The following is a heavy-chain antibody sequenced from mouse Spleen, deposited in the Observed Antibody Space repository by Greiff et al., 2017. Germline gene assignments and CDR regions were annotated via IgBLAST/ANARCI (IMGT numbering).Heavy chain of an antibody. D-gene: IGHD1-1*01. Sequence: QVQLQQPGAELVKPGASVKMSCKASGYTFTSYWITWVKQRPGQGLEWIGDIYPGSGSTNYNEKFKSKATLTVDTSSSTAYMQLSSLTSEDSAVYYCARRYYGSSDFDYWGQGTTLTVSS. CDR1: GYTFTSYW. CDR3: ARRYYGSSDFDY. CDR2: IYPGSGST. J-gene: IGHJ2*01. V-gene: IGHV1-55*01.